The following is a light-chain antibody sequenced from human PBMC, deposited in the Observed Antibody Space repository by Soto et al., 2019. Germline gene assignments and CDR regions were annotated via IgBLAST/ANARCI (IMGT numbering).Light chain of an antibody. Sequence: EIVLTQSLATLSLSPGERATLSCRASQSVSSYLAWYQHKPGQAPRLLIYDASNRATGIPARFSGSGSGTDFTLTISSLEPEDFAVYYCQQRSNWPLTFGGGTKVEIK. CDR1: QSVSSY. J-gene: IGKJ4*01. CDR2: DAS. V-gene: IGKV3-11*01. CDR3: QQRSNWPLT.